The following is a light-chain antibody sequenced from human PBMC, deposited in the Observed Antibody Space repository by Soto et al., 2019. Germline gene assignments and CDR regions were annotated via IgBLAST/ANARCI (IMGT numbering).Light chain of an antibody. CDR1: QSVSSD. V-gene: IGKV3-15*01. CDR2: GAS. J-gene: IGKJ1*01. Sequence: DIVLTQSPAPLSLSPGERATLSCMASQSVSSDLAWYQQKPGQAPRLLIYGASTRATGIPARFSGSGSGTECTLTISSLQSEDFAVYYCQQYNNWPWTLGQGTKVDIK. CDR3: QQYNNWPWT.